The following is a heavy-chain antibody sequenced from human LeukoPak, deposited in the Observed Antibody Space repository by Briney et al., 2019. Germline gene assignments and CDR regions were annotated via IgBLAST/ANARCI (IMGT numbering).Heavy chain of an antibody. J-gene: IGHJ6*03. D-gene: IGHD2-2*01. CDR1: GYTFTDYY. Sequence: GASVKVSCKASGYTFTDYYMHWVRQAPGQGLEWMGWINPNSGGTNYAQKFQGRVTMTRDTSISTAYMELSRLRSDDTAVYYCARGYCSSTSCPPYYYYYMDVWGKGTTVTVSS. V-gene: IGHV1-2*02. CDR2: INPNSGGT. CDR3: ARGYCSSTSCPPYYYYYMDV.